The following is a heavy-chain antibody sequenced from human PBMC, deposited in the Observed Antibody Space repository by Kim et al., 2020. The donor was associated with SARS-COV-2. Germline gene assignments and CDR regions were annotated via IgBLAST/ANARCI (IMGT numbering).Heavy chain of an antibody. J-gene: IGHJ4*02. CDR2: ISIGNDNT. Sequence: ASVKVSCKASGYTFINYVMHWVRQAPGQRPEWMGLISIGNDNTKFSQKFQGRVTITRDTSASTAYMELTSLRSEDTAIYYCARGSGWAFDYWGQGTLATV. V-gene: IGHV1-3*04. CDR3: ARGSGWAFDY. D-gene: IGHD6-19*01. CDR1: GYTFINYV.